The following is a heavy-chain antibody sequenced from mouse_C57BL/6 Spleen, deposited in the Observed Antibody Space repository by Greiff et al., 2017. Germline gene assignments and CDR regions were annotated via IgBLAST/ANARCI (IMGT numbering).Heavy chain of an antibody. CDR2: INPNNGGT. Sequence: EVQLQQSGPELVKPGASVKISCKASGYTFTDYYMNWVKQSHGKSLEWIGDINPNNGGTSYNQKFKGKATLTVDKSSSTAYMELRSLTSEDSAVYYCARTYYGNYGVRYFDVWGTGTTVTVSS. CDR3: ARTYYGNYGVRYFDV. V-gene: IGHV1-26*01. J-gene: IGHJ1*03. CDR1: GYTFTDYY. D-gene: IGHD2-10*01.